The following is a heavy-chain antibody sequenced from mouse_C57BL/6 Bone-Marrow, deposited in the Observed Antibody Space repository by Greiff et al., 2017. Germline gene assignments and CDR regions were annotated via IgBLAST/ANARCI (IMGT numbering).Heavy chain of an antibody. Sequence: QVQLQQPGAELVKPGASVKMSCKASGYTFTSYWITWVKQRPGQGLEWIGDIYPGSGSTNYNEKFKSKATLTVDTSSSTAYMQLSSLTSEDSAVYYCALVITTVVALYFYYWGQGTTLTVSS. CDR2: IYPGSGST. CDR3: ALVITTVVALYFYY. J-gene: IGHJ2*01. CDR1: GYTFTSYW. V-gene: IGHV1-55*01. D-gene: IGHD1-1*01.